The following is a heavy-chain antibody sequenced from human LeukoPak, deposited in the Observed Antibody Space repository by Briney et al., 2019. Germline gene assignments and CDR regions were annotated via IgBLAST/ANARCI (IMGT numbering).Heavy chain of an antibody. V-gene: IGHV1-18*01. CDR1: GYTFTSYG. CDR2: SSAYNGNT. D-gene: IGHD6-19*01. Sequence: GASVKVSCKASGYTFTSYGISWVRQAPGQGREWVGWSSAYNGNTNYAQKLQGRVTMTTDTSTSTAYMGLRSLRSDDTAVYYCARDLEEQWLARKFDYWGQGTLVTVSS. CDR3: ARDLEEQWLARKFDY. J-gene: IGHJ4*02.